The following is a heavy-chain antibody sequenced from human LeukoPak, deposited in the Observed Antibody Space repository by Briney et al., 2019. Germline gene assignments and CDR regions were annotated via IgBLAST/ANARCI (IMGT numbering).Heavy chain of an antibody. Sequence: PGGSLRLSCAASGFTFSSYAMSWVRQAPGKGLEWVSAISGGGGSTYYADSVKGRFPISRDNSKNTLYLQMNSLRAEDTAVYYCAKVWGVVVAAPFDYWGQGTLVTVSS. CDR3: AKVWGVVVAAPFDY. V-gene: IGHV3-23*01. J-gene: IGHJ4*02. CDR2: ISGGGGST. CDR1: GFTFSSYA. D-gene: IGHD2-15*01.